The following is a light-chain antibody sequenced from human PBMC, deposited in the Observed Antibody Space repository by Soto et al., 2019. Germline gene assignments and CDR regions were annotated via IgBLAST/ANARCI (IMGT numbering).Light chain of an antibody. CDR1: SSDIGGSNY. Sequence: QSALTQPASVSGSPGQSITISCAGTSSDIGGSNYVSWYQQHPGKAPKLMFYGVSNRPSGVSNRFSGSKSGNTASLTISGLQAEDEADYFCYSSRSSSSTFYVFGTGTKVTVL. J-gene: IGLJ1*01. CDR2: GVS. V-gene: IGLV2-14*03. CDR3: YSSRSSSSTFYV.